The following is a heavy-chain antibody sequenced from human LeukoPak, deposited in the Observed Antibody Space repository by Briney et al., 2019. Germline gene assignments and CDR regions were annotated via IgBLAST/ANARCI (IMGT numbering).Heavy chain of an antibody. D-gene: IGHD3-3*01. Sequence: SETLSLTCAVYGGSFSGYYWSWIRQPPGKGLEWIGEINHSGSTNYNPSLKSRVTISVDTSKNQSSLKLSSVTAADTAVYYCARGTYYDFWSGYPNPHPLGYWGQGTLVTVSS. J-gene: IGHJ4*02. CDR1: GGSFSGYY. CDR3: ARGTYYDFWSGYPNPHPLGY. CDR2: INHSGST. V-gene: IGHV4-34*01.